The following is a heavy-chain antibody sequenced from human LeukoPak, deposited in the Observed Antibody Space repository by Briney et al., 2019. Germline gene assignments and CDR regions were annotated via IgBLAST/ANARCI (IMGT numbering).Heavy chain of an antibody. D-gene: IGHD3-3*01. CDR3: ARPYDFWYCYYLGY. J-gene: IGHJ4*02. V-gene: IGHV3-21*01. CDR2: ISSSSSYI. Sequence: GGSLRLSCAASGFTFSSYSMNWVRQAPGKGLEWVSSISSSSSYIYYADSVKGRFTISRDNAKNSLYLQMNSLRAEDTAVYYCARPYDFWYCYYLGYWGQGTLVTVSS. CDR1: GFTFSSYS.